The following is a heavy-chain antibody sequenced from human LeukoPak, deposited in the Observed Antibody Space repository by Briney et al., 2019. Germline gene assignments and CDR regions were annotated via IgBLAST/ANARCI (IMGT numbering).Heavy chain of an antibody. CDR3: ARVRYCSGGSCYRSNWFDP. D-gene: IGHD2-15*01. CDR1: GFTFDDYA. V-gene: IGHV3-74*01. Sequence: GGSLRLSCAASGFTFDDYAMHWVRQAPGKGLVWVSRINSDGSSTSYADSVKGRFTISRDNAKNTLYLQMNSPRAEDTAVYYCARVRYCSGGSCYRSNWFDPWGQGTLVTVSS. CDR2: INSDGSST. J-gene: IGHJ5*02.